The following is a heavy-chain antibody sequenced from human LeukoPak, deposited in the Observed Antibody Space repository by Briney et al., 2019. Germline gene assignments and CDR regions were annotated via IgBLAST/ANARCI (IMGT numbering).Heavy chain of an antibody. Sequence: PGGSLRLSCAASGFTLSSNYMSCVRQAPGKGLEWVAVIYSAGSTDYTDSVKGRFTISRDNSKNMLYLQMNSLRAEDTAVYYCARLDYWGQGTLVTVSS. CDR1: GFTLSSNY. CDR3: ARLDY. CDR2: IYSAGST. V-gene: IGHV3-53*01. J-gene: IGHJ4*02.